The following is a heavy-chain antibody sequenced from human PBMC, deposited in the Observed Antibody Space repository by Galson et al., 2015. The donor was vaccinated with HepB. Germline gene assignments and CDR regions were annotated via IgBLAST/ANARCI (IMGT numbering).Heavy chain of an antibody. CDR3: ARDRDTAMDRSTGYFDY. V-gene: IGHV3-30*03. J-gene: IGHJ4*02. CDR1: GFTFSSYG. D-gene: IGHD5-18*01. Sequence: SLRLSCAASGFTFSSYGMHWVRQAPGKGLEWVAVISYDGSNKHYADSVKGRFTIFRDKSKSTLYLQMNSLRIEDTSVYYCARDRDTAMDRSTGYFDYWGQGTLVTVSS. CDR2: ISYDGSNK.